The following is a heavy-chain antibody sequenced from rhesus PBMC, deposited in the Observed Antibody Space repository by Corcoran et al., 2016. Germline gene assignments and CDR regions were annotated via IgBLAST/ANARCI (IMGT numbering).Heavy chain of an antibody. CDR2: ITYGVGST. Sequence: EVQLVETGGGLLQPGGSLRLSCAAFGFTFSSFVMSWVRQAPGNGLEWVSGITYGVGSTNYADSVKGRFTISRDNSKNTLSLQMNTLRVEDTAVYYCAKDSGSSYNYGLDSWGQGVVVTVSA. CDR3: AKDSGSSYNYGLDS. CDR1: GFTFSSFV. V-gene: IGHV3S5*01. J-gene: IGHJ6*01. D-gene: IGHD4-29*01.